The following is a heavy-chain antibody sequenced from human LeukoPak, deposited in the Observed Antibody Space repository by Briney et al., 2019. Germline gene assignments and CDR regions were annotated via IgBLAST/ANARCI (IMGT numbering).Heavy chain of an antibody. D-gene: IGHD5-24*01. CDR1: EFTFRTYG. V-gene: IGHV3-48*02. J-gene: IGHJ4*02. Sequence: PGRSLRLSCAASEFTFRTYGMHWVRQAPGRGLGWISYISYSGDTTYYADSVKGRFTISRDDAKNSLYLQMNSLRDEDSAVYYCARGLPKDGYKTFDYWGQGTPVTVSS. CDR3: ARGLPKDGYKTFDY. CDR2: ISYSGDTT.